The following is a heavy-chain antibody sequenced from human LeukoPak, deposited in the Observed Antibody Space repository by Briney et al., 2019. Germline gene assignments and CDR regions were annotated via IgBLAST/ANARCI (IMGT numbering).Heavy chain of an antibody. V-gene: IGHV3-21*01. Sequence: GGSLRLSCAASGFTFSSYSMNWVRQAPGKGLEWVSSISSSSSYIYYADSVKGRFTIPRDNAKNSLYLQMNSLRAEDTAVYYCARGDWNDAFDYWGQGTLVTVSS. J-gene: IGHJ4*02. CDR3: ARGDWNDAFDY. CDR1: GFTFSSYS. D-gene: IGHD1-1*01. CDR2: ISSSSSYI.